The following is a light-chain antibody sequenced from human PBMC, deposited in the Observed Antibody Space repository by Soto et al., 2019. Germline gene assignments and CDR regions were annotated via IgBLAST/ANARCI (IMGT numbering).Light chain of an antibody. CDR1: SSDVGGYDY. V-gene: IGLV2-14*01. J-gene: IGLJ1*01. CDR3: SSYTATIPHV. Sequence: QSALTQPASESGSPGQSITISCTGTSSDVGGYDYVSWYQQHPGKVPKLMIYEVNNRPSGVSIRFSGSKSGNTASLTISGLQTEDEADYYCSSYTATIPHVFGTGTKLTVL. CDR2: EVN.